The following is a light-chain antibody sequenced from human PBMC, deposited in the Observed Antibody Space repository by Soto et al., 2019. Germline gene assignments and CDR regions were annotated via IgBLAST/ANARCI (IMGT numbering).Light chain of an antibody. CDR1: QSLTRW. Sequence: DFQMTQSPSSVSASVGDRVTITCRATQSLTRWLAWYQQKPGQAPKLLIYAASTLHSGVSSRFSGTGSGTDFTLTINNLPPEDVATYYCQKGNSLPPFTFGPGTRVDI. CDR3: QKGNSLPPFT. CDR2: AAS. V-gene: IGKV1D-12*01. J-gene: IGKJ3*01.